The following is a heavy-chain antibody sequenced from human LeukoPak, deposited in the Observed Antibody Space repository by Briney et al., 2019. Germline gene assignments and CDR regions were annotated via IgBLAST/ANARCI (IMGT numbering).Heavy chain of an antibody. J-gene: IGHJ4*02. V-gene: IGHV4-31*03. D-gene: IGHD3-3*01. CDR1: GGSISSGGYY. CDR2: IYYSGST. CDR3: ARATDITIFGVVFFDY. Sequence: SQTLSLTCTVSGGSISSGGYYWSWIRQHPGKGLEWIGYIYYSGSTYYNPSLKSRVTISVDTSKNQFSLKLSSVTAADTAVHYCARATDITIFGVVFFDYWGQGTLVTVSS.